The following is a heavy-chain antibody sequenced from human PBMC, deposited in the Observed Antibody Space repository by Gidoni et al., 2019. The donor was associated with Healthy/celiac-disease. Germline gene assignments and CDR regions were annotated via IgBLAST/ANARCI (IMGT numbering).Heavy chain of an antibody. D-gene: IGHD3-16*01. CDR2: TYYKSKWYN. V-gene: IGHV6-1*01. CDR3: ARAPNDLGDHAFDI. Sequence: QVQLQQSGPGLVKPSQTLSLTCAISGDSVSSNSAAWNWIRQSPTGSLEWLGRTYYKSKWYNEYAVSGKSRITIKPDTSKNQFSLQLNSVNPEEKALYYCARAPNDLGDHAFDIWGQGTMVTVSS. CDR1: GDSVSSNSAA. J-gene: IGHJ3*02.